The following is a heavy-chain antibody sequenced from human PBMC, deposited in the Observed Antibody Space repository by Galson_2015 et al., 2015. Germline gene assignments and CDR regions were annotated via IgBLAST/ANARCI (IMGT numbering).Heavy chain of an antibody. CDR1: GFTFSSYA. V-gene: IGHV3-30-3*01. CDR3: ARDLGRSGYPADY. CDR2: ISYDGSNK. Sequence: SLRLSCAASGFTFSSYAMHWVRQAPGKGLEWVAVISYDGSNKYYADSVKGRFTISRDNSKNTLYLQMNSLRDEDTAVYYCARDLGRSGYPADYWGQGTLVTVSS. J-gene: IGHJ4*02. D-gene: IGHD3-3*01.